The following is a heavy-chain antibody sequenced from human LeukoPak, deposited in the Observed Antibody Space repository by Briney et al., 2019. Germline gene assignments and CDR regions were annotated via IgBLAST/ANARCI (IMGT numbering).Heavy chain of an antibody. CDR2: ISYDGSNK. CDR1: GFTFNNFG. J-gene: IGHJ4*02. CDR3: ANGWNTVDY. Sequence: GGSLRLSCAASGFTFNNFGMHWVRQAPGKGLEWVAVISYDGSNKHYADSVQGRFSISRDNYKNTLYLQMNSLRVEDTAVYYCANGWNTVDYWGQGTLVTVSS. D-gene: IGHD4-17*01. V-gene: IGHV3-30*18.